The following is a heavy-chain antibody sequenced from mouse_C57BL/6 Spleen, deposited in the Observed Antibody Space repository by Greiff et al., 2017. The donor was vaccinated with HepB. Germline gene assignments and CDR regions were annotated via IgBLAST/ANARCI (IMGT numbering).Heavy chain of an antibody. CDR1: GYAFSSSW. D-gene: IGHD1-1*01. V-gene: IGHV1-82*01. CDR2: IYPGDGDT. J-gene: IGHJ2*01. CDR3: ARSRFITTFFDY. Sequence: QVQLKQSGPELVKPGASVKISCKASGYAFSSSWMNWVKQRPGKGLEWIGRIYPGDGDTNYNGKFKGKATLTADKSSSTAYMQLSSLTSEDSAVYFCARSRFITTFFDYWGQGTTLTVSS.